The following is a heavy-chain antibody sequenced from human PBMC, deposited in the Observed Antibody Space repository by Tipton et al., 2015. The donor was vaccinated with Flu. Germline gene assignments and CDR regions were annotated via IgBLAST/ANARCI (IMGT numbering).Heavy chain of an antibody. CDR2: VHQTGNT. D-gene: IGHD4-11*01. J-gene: IGHJ5*02. V-gene: IGHV4-38-2*01. CDR3: ARRDYSNYVSEPKNWFDP. Sequence: LRLSCSVSGDSVGSDYFWGWIRQSPGMGLEWIGNVHQTGNTYYNPPLRSRVTIAIDRPKNQFSLRLTSVTAADTAVYFCARRDYSNYVSEPKNWFDPWGQGTLVTVS. CDR1: GDSVGSDYF.